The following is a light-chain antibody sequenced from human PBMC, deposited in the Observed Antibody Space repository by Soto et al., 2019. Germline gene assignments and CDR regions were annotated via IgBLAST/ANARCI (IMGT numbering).Light chain of an antibody. J-gene: IGLJ3*02. Sequence: QSALTQPASVSGSAGQSITISCSGTRRDVGAYNLVSWYQQHPGKAPKLIIYEVRNRPSGISSRFSGSRSGNTASLTISGLQSEDEGDYYCSAYAARITLVFGGGTKLTVL. V-gene: IGLV2-14*01. CDR3: SAYAARITLV. CDR2: EVR. CDR1: RRDVGAYNL.